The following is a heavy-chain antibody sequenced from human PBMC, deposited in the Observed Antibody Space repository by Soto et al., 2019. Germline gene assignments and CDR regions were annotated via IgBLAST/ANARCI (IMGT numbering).Heavy chain of an antibody. CDR3: ARSGYCSSTTCLNWFDP. J-gene: IGHJ5*02. V-gene: IGHV1-2*02. Sequence: ASVKVSCKASGYTFAGYFFHWVRQAPGQGLEWMGWINPNSGGTNYAQKFQGRVTMTRDTSISTAYMELSRLRSDDTAVYYCARSGYCSSTTCLNWFDPWGQGTLVTVSS. D-gene: IGHD2-2*01. CDR2: INPNSGGT. CDR1: GYTFAGYF.